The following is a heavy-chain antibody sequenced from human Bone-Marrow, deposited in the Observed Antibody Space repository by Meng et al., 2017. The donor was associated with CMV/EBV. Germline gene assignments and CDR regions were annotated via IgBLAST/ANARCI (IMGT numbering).Heavy chain of an antibody. V-gene: IGHV4-34*01. D-gene: IGHD3-22*01. CDR3: ARGVIINDY. J-gene: IGHJ4*02. CDR1: GGSFSGYY. Sequence: SETLSLTCAVYGGSFSGYYWSWIRQPPGKGLEWIGEINHSGSTNYNPSLKSRVTISVDTSKNQFSLKLSSVTAADTAVYYCARGVIINDYWGQGTLVTVS. CDR2: INHSGST.